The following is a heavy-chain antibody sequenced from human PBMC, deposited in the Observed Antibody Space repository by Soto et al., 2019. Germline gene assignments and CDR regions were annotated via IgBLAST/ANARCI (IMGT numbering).Heavy chain of an antibody. Sequence: SETLSLTCTLSGGSLSRYYWNWIRLAPGKRPEWIGLIYSSGSTNYSPSFRSRVTISLDTSKNQISLKLNSLTAADTAVYYCARGSGDDYNCIGWFDPWGQGTQVTVSS. CDR2: IYSSGST. CDR1: GGSLSRYY. J-gene: IGHJ5*02. V-gene: IGHV4-4*07. CDR3: ARGSGDDYNCIGWFDP. D-gene: IGHD1-1*01.